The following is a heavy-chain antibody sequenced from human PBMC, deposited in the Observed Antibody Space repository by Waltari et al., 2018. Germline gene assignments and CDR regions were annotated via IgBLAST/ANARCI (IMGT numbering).Heavy chain of an antibody. Sequence: QLQLQESGPGLVKPSETLSLTCTVSGGSISSSSYYLGWIRQPPGKGLEWIGSIYYSGSTYYNPSLKSRVTISVDTSKNQFSLKLSSVTAADTAVYYCARAQEMATTLIDYWGQGTLVTVSS. CDR2: IYYSGST. V-gene: IGHV4-39*07. CDR1: GGSISSSSYY. J-gene: IGHJ4*02. CDR3: ARAQEMATTLIDY. D-gene: IGHD5-12*01.